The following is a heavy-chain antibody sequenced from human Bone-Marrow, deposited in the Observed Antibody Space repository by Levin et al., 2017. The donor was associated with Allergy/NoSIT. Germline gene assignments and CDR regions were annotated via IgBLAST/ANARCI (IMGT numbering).Heavy chain of an antibody. CDR1: GFTFDTYA. CDR2: IDGSGGST. D-gene: IGHD3-3*01. CDR3: AKSPGRPDFWSGYYPPATVVDY. Sequence: GGSLRLSCAASGFTFDTYALNWVRQAPGKGLEWVSIIDGSGGSTHYADSVKGRFTLSRDNSKNTVYLQMSSLRVEDTAVYYCAKSPGRPDFWSGYYPPATVVDYWGQGTLVTVS. J-gene: IGHJ4*02. V-gene: IGHV3-23*01.